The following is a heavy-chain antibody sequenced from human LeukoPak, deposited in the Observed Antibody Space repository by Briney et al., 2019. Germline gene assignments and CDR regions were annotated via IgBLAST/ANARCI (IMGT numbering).Heavy chain of an antibody. J-gene: IGHJ3*02. V-gene: IGHV3-74*01. CDR3: ATKHGGPYASDI. CDR2: INSDGSST. Sequence: PGGSLRLSCAASGFTFSSYWMHWVRQAPGKGLVWVSRINSDGSSTSYADSVKGRFTISRDNAKNTLYLQMNSLRAEDTAVYYCATKHGGPYASDIWGQGTMVTVSS. CDR1: GFTFSSYW. D-gene: IGHD2-21*01.